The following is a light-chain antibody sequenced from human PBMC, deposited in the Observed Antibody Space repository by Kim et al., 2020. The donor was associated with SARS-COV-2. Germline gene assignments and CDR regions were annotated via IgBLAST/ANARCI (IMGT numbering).Light chain of an antibody. CDR1: SLRNYY. CDR3: QSRDTSDDHLGV. CDR2: GKN. V-gene: IGLV3-19*01. J-gene: IGLJ3*02. Sequence: SSELTQDPAVSVALGQTVRITCQGDSLRNYYASWYQQKPRQAPVLVIYGKNNRPSGIPDRFSGSNSGNTASLTITGAQAEDEADYYCQSRDTSDDHLGVF.